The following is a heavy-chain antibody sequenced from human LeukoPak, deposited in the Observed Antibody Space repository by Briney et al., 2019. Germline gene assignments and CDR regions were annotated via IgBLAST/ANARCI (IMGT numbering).Heavy chain of an antibody. V-gene: IGHV3-21*01. J-gene: IGHJ6*04. CDR3: ARDLQYQLPGMDV. D-gene: IGHD2-2*01. CDR2: ISSSSSYI. CDR1: GFTFSSYS. Sequence: GGSLRLSCAASGFTFSSYSMNWVRQAPGKGLEWVSSISSSSSYIYYADSVRGRFTISRDNAKNSLCLQMNSLRAEDTAVYYCARDLQYQLPGMDVWGKGTTVTVSS.